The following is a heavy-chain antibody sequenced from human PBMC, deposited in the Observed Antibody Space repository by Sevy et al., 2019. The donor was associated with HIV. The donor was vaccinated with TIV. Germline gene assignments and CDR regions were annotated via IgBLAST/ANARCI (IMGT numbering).Heavy chain of an antibody. V-gene: IGHV4-39*01. CDR2: FFHSGDT. Sequence: SETLSLTCTVSGGSISSSSIYLGWFRQSPGKGLDYIRSFFHSGDTYYNPSLTIQVTISVETSKNQFSLKMTSVTAADTAVYYCARHFYSNGMDVWGQGTTVTVSS. CDR1: GGSISSSSIY. D-gene: IGHD1-26*01. J-gene: IGHJ6*02. CDR3: ARHFYSNGMDV.